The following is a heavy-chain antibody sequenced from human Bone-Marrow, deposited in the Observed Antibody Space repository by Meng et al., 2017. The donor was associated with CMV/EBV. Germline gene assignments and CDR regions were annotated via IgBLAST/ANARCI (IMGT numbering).Heavy chain of an antibody. CDR2: ISGSGGST. D-gene: IGHD6-13*01. J-gene: IGHJ4*02. V-gene: IGHV3-23*01. CDR3: ARDGAAAGPGYFDY. CDR1: GFTFSSYA. Sequence: GESLKISCAASGFTFSSYAMSWVRQAPGKGLEWVSAISGSGGSTYYADSVKGRFTISRDNAKNSLYLQMNSLRAEDTAVYYCARDGAAAGPGYFDYWGQRTLVTVSS.